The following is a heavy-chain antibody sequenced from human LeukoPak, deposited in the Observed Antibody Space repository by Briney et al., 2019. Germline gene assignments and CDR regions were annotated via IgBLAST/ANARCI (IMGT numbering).Heavy chain of an antibody. CDR1: GFTLRHAW. J-gene: IGHJ5*02. Sequence: GGSLRLSCAATGFTLRHAWMAWVGQVPGKGLEWLGRIKSKSDGGTTDYAAPVRGRFFISRDDSKDTLYVQMNSLKTEDIGIYSRTRVLRPDPGGGYRNWFDPWGQGTLVTVSS. CDR2: IKSKSDGGTT. V-gene: IGHV3-15*01. CDR3: TRVLRPDPGGGYRNWFDP. D-gene: IGHD3-16*02.